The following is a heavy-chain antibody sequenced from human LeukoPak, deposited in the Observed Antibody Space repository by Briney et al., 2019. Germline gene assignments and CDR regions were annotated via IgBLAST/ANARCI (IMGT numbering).Heavy chain of an antibody. CDR3: ARDLDYYDSSGYYYY. CDR1: GGTFSSYA. J-gene: IGHJ4*02. D-gene: IGHD3-22*01. CDR2: ISPIFGTA. V-gene: IGHV1-69*05. Sequence: SVTVSCKASGGTFSSYAISWVRQAPGQGLEWMGVISPIFGTANYAQKFQGRVTITTDESTSTAYMELSSLRSEDTAVYYCARDLDYYDSSGYYYYWGQGTLVTVSS.